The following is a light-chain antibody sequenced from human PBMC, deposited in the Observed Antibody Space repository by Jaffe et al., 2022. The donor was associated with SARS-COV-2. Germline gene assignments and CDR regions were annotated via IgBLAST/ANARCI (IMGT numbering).Light chain of an antibody. CDR2: SAS. J-gene: IGKJ3*01. V-gene: IGKV1-39*01. CDR1: QSIGVH. CDR3: QQSFNFPGT. Sequence: DIQMTQSPSSLSASVGDRVTITCRASQSIGVHLNWYQQKPGKSPKLLIYSASTLQGGVPSRFSGSGSETDFTLTISSLQPEDFATYFCQQSFNFPGTFGPGTKVDTK.